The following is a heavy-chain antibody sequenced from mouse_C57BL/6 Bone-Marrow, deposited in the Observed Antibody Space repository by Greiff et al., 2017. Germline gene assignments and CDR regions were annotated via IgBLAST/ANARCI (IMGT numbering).Heavy chain of an antibody. J-gene: IGHJ4*01. CDR1: GFNIKDDY. D-gene: IGHD1-1*01. Sequence: EVQLQQSGAELVRPGASVKLSCTASGFNIKDDYMHWVKQRPEQGLEWIGWIDPENGDTEYASKFQGKATITADTSSNTAYLRLSSLTSEDTAVYYCTGTVVAYYYAMDYWGQGTSVTVSS. V-gene: IGHV14-4*01. CDR3: TGTVVAYYYAMDY. CDR2: IDPENGDT.